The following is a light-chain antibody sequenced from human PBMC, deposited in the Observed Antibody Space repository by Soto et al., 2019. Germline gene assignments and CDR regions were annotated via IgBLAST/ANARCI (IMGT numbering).Light chain of an antibody. J-gene: IGKJ1*01. CDR2: AAS. CDR1: QSISSY. CDR3: QQYNRNTWS. Sequence: DIQMTQSPSSLSASVGDRVTITCRASQSISSYLNWYQQKPGKAPKLLIYAASSLQSGVPSRFSGSGSGTDFTLTISSLQPEDFATYFCQQYNRNTWSFGPGTKVDIK. V-gene: IGKV1-39*01.